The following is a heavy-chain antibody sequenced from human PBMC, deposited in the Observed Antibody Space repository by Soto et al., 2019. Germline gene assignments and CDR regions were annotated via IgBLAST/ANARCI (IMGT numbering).Heavy chain of an antibody. J-gene: IGHJ3*02. D-gene: IGHD3-22*01. V-gene: IGHV1-18*01. CDR2: ISAYNGNT. CDR1: GYTFTSYG. CDR3: ARSLVDYYDSSGYYIHDAFDI. Sequence: ASVKVSCKASGYTFTSYGISWVRQAPGQGLEWMGWISAYNGNTNYARKLQGRVTMTTDTSTSTAYMELRSLRSDDTAVYYCARSLVDYYDSSGYYIHDAFDIWGQGTMVTVSS.